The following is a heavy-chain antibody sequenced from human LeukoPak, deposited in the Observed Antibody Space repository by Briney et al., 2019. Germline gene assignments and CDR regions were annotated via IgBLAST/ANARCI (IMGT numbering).Heavy chain of an antibody. D-gene: IGHD3-3*01. CDR2: IKQDGSEK. CDR3: ASSISIFGVVIGQVDY. J-gene: IGHJ4*02. Sequence: GGSLRLSCAASGVTFSSYWMSWVRQAPGKGLEWVANIKQDGSEKYYVDSVKGRFTISRDNAKNSLYLQMNSLRVEDTAVYYCASSISIFGVVIGQVDYWGQGTLVTVSS. V-gene: IGHV3-7*01. CDR1: GVTFSSYW.